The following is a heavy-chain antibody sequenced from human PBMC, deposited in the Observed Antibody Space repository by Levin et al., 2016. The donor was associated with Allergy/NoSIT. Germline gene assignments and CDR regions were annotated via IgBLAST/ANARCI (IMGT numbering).Heavy chain of an antibody. CDR1: GYSISSGYY. V-gene: IGHV4-38-2*02. CDR3: ARSGSYYYYGMDV. D-gene: IGHD3-10*01. CDR2: IYHSGST. Sequence: SETLSLTCTVSGYSISSGYYWGWIRQPPGKGLEWIGSIYHSGSTYYNPSLKSRVTISVDTSKNQFSLKLSSVTAADTAVYYCARSGSYYYYGMDVWGQGTTVHRLL. J-gene: IGHJ6*02.